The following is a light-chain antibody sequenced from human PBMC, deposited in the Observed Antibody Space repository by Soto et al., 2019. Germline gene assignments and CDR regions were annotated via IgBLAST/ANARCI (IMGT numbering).Light chain of an antibody. CDR1: QNINRY. Sequence: AVRMTQSPSSLSASAGDEVTITCRASQNINRYLAWYQQKPGEAPKVLLYQASTLHSGVPSRFSGSGSGTDFTLTITDLQSDDFATYFCQHYFYYPWTCRPGTRVEV. CDR3: QHYFYYPWT. V-gene: IGKV1-8*01. J-gene: IGKJ1*01. CDR2: QAS.